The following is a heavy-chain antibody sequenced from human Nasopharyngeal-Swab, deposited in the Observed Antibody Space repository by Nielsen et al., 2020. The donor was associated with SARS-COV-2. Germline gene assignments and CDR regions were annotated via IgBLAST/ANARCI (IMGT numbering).Heavy chain of an antibody. CDR3: ARGTRAVAGPTGRYFQH. V-gene: IGHV3-48*04. CDR1: GFTFSSYS. J-gene: IGHJ1*01. D-gene: IGHD6-19*01. CDR2: ISSSSSTI. Sequence: GESLKISCAASGFTFSSYSMNWARQAPGKGLEWVSYISSSSSTIYYADSVKGRFTISRDNAKNSLYLQMNSLRAEDTAVYYCARGTRAVAGPTGRYFQHWGQGTLVTVSS.